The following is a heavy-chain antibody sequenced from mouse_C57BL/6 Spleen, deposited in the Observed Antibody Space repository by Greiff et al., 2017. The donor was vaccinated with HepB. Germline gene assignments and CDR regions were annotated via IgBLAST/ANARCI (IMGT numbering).Heavy chain of an antibody. CDR3: ARSYGSSSYYFDY. Sequence: TYYNEKFKGKATLTAEKSSSTAYMQLSSLTSEDSAVYFCARSYGSSSYYFDYWGQGTTLTVSS. CDR2: T. V-gene: IGHV1-76*01. D-gene: IGHD1-1*01. J-gene: IGHJ2*01.